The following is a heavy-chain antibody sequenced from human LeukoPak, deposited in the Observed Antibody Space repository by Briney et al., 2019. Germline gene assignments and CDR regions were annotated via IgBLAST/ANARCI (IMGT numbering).Heavy chain of an antibody. CDR3: ARHGRDGDYVAY. CDR2: IYYSGST. D-gene: IGHD4-17*01. Sequence: KPSGTLSLNCTVSGGSISSSSYDRGWVRQPPGKGLGWIGRIYYSGSTYYNPSLKSRVTISVDTSKNQFSLKLSSVTAADTAVYYCARHGRDGDYVAYWGQGTLVTVSS. CDR1: GGSISSSSYD. J-gene: IGHJ4*02. V-gene: IGHV4-39*01.